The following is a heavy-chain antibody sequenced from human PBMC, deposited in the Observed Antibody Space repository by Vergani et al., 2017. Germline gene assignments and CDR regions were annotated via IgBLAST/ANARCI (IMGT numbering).Heavy chain of an antibody. CDR2: INPTTGNP. J-gene: IGHJ4*02. V-gene: IGHV7-4-1*01. CDR3: ARAKRGRLAVGATDS. CDR1: GYTFTGYY. Sequence: QVQLVQSGAEVKKPGASVKVSCKASGYTFTGYYIYWVRQAPGQGLEWMGWINPTTGNPTYARAFTGRFVFSLDTSISTAYLQIGSLKAEDTAVYFCARAKRGRLAVGATDSWGQGTLLTVSS. D-gene: IGHD6-19*01.